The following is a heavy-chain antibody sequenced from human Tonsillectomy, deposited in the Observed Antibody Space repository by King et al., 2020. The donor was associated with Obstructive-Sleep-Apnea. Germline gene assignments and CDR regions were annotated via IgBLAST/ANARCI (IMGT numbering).Heavy chain of an antibody. CDR1: GYTFTRYG. CDR2: ISAYKGKT. D-gene: IGHD1-26*01. J-gene: IGHJ2*01. CDR3: ARVGVTPDWYFDL. V-gene: IGHV1-18*04. Sequence: VQLVESGAEVKKPGASVKVSCKASGYTFTRYGISWVRQAPGQGLEWMGWISAYKGKTTYAQKLQGRETMTTDTSTSTAYMELRSVGSDDTAVCYGARVGVTPDWYFDLWGRGTLVTVSS.